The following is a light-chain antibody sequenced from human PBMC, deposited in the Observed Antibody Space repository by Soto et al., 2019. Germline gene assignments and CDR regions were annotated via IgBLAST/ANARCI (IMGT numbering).Light chain of an antibody. J-gene: IGLJ1*01. V-gene: IGLV1-44*01. CDR1: SSNIGSNT. CDR3: AAWDDCLNGRYV. CDR2: SNT. Sequence: QSVLTQPPSASGTPGQRVTISCSGSSSNIGSNTVNWYQQLPGTAPKLLIYSNTQRPSGVPDRFSGSKSGTSASLAISGLQSEDEADYYCAAWDDCLNGRYVFGTGTKVTVL.